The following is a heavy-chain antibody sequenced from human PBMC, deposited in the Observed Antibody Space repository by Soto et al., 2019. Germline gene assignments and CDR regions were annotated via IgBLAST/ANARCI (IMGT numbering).Heavy chain of an antibody. CDR1: GHTLTELS. V-gene: IGHV1-24*01. D-gene: IGHD2-21*01. CDR3: ARYGGGQSLSFGTDV. CDR2: FDPEDGET. Sequence: ASVKVSCKVSGHTLTELSMHWVRQAPGKGLEWMGGFDPEDGETIYAQKFQGRVTMTEDTSTDTAYMELSSLRSEDTAVYYCARYGGGQSLSFGTDVWGKGTRVTVSS. J-gene: IGHJ6*04.